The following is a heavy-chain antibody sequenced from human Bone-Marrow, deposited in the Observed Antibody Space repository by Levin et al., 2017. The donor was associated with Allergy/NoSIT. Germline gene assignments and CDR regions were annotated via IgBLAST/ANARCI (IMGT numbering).Heavy chain of an antibody. D-gene: IGHD2-2*02. J-gene: IGHJ6*02. CDR2: ISYDGSSK. V-gene: IGHV3-30*18. CDR1: GFSFSNYG. CDR3: AKDGYCSSTSCYTDVLSGYDYGLDV. Sequence: PGGSLRLSCAASGFSFSNYGVHWVRQAPGKGLEWVAVISYDGSSKYYADSVRGRFTISRDNSKNTLYLQMNSLRPDDTAVYYCAKDGYCSSTSCYTDVLSGYDYGLDVWGQGTTVTVSS.